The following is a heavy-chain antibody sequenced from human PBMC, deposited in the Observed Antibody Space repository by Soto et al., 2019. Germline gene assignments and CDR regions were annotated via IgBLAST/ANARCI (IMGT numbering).Heavy chain of an antibody. Sequence: EVQLLESGGGLVQPGGSLRLSCAASGFNFSSYAMSWVRQAPGKGLEWVSAISGSGANTYYADSVKGRFTISRDNSKNTLYLQMNSLRAEDTAVYYCAKDRVGAAQQNFDYWGQGTLVTVSS. J-gene: IGHJ4*02. CDR3: AKDRVGAAQQNFDY. V-gene: IGHV3-23*01. CDR1: GFNFSSYA. D-gene: IGHD1-26*01. CDR2: ISGSGANT.